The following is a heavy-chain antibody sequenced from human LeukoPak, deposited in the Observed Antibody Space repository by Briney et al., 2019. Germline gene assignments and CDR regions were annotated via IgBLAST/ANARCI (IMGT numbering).Heavy chain of an antibody. D-gene: IGHD6-6*01. J-gene: IGHJ6*03. V-gene: IGHV1-69*06. Sequence: GASVKVSCKASGYTFTGYYMHWVRQAPGQGLEWMGGIIPIFGTANYAQKFQGRVTITADKSTSTAYMELSSLRSEDTAVYYCARGGARRNYYYMDVWGKGTTVTVSS. CDR3: ARGGARRNYYYMDV. CDR1: GYTFTGYY. CDR2: IIPIFGTA.